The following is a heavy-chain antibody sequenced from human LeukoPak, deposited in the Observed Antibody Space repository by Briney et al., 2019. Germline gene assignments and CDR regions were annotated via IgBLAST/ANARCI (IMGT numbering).Heavy chain of an antibody. Sequence: SETLSLTCAVNGGSFSGYYWSWIRQPPGKGLEWIGEINHSGSTNYNPSLKSRVTISVDTSKNQFSLKLSSVTAADTAVYYCARGDPDGYQTFDYWGQGTLVTVSS. J-gene: IGHJ4*02. CDR2: INHSGST. D-gene: IGHD5-24*01. CDR1: GGSFSGYY. CDR3: ARGDPDGYQTFDY. V-gene: IGHV4-34*01.